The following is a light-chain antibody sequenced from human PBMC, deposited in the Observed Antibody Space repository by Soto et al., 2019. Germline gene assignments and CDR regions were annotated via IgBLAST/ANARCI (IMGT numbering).Light chain of an antibody. CDR1: QGINNY. J-gene: IGKJ1*01. CDR2: AAS. Sequence: IRMTQSPSSLSASVGATVTITCRASQGINNYLAWFQQRPGKVPKLLIYAASTLQAGVPSRFRGSRSGTDFTLTISSLQPEDVETFYCQNYDSVPWTFGQGTKVEIK. V-gene: IGKV1-27*01. CDR3: QNYDSVPWT.